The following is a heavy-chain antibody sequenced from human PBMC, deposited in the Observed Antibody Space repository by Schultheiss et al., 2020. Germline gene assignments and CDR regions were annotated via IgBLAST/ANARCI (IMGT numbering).Heavy chain of an antibody. CDR3: TTEGVGVTIFGVVILYYFDY. D-gene: IGHD3-3*01. Sequence: GESLKISCAASGFTFSNAWMNWVRQAPGKGLEWVGRIKSKTDGGTTDYAAPVKGRFTISRDDSKNTLYLQMNSLKTEDTAVYYCTTEGVGVTIFGVVILYYFDYWGQGTLVTVSS. CDR1: GFTFSNAW. J-gene: IGHJ4*02. V-gene: IGHV3-15*07. CDR2: IKSKTDGGTT.